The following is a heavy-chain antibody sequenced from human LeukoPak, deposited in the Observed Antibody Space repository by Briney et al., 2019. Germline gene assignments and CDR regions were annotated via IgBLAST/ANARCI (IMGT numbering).Heavy chain of an antibody. CDR3: AREWLGYYYYYGMDV. CDR1: GYTFTSYG. CDR2: ISAYNGNT. Sequence: ASVKISCKASGYTFTSYGISWVRQAPGQGLEWMGWISAYNGNTNYAQKLQGRVTMTTDTSTSTAYMELRSLRSEDTAVYYCAREWLGYYYYYGMDVWGQGTTVTVSS. J-gene: IGHJ6*02. D-gene: IGHD6-19*01. V-gene: IGHV1-18*01.